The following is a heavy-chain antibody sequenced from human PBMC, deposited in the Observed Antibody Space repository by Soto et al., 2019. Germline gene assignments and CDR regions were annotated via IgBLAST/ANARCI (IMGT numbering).Heavy chain of an antibody. CDR1: GVSFTSSNW. D-gene: IGHD3-16*01. J-gene: IGHJ3*02. CDR2: FSFSGTT. V-gene: IGHV4-4*02. Sequence: QVHLQESGPGLVKPAGTLSLSCDVSGVSFTSSNWWSWVRQAPGKGLEGIGQFSFSGTTVYNSSLESRLSISLDKSENVFSLMLNSVTGAYTAMYYCARYASPVTPWMEREEAIDMWGQGTMVTVSP. CDR3: ARYASPVTPWMEREEAIDM.